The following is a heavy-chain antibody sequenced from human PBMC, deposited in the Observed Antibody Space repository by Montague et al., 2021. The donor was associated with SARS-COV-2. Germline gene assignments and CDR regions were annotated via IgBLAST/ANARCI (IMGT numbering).Heavy chain of an antibody. CDR3: ARGQVTISGVLILIPAAGHLDG. J-gene: IGHJ3*01. D-gene: IGHD3-3*01. CDR2: INHTGSA. V-gene: IGHV4-34*01. CDR1: SGSFSNFY. Sequence: SETLSLTCAVYSGSFSNFYYTWIRKSPGQGLEWIGEINHTGSATYNPYLKGRVTLSRDTSKNQFSLKLQSVTPADTGVYYCARGQVTISGVLILIPAAGHLDGWGQGTSVTVSS.